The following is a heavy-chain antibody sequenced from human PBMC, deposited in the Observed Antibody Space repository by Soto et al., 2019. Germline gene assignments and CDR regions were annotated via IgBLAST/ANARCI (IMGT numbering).Heavy chain of an antibody. CDR2: IKSKTDGGTT. CDR1: GFTFSNAW. D-gene: IGHD3-3*01. J-gene: IGHJ6*02. CDR3: TTLSITIFGVVLMDV. V-gene: IGHV3-15*07. Sequence: PGGSLRLCCAASGFTFSNAWMNWVRQAPGKGLEWVGRIKSKTDGGTTDYAAPVKGRFTISRDDSKNTLYLQMNSLKTEDTAVYYCTTLSITIFGVVLMDVWGQGTTVTVSS.